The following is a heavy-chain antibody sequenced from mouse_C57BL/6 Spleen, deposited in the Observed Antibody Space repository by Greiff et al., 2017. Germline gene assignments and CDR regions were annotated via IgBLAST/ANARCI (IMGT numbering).Heavy chain of an antibody. V-gene: IGHV1-82*01. J-gene: IGHJ3*01. CDR3: ASIYYDYDPFAY. Sequence: VKLMESGPELVKPGASVKISCKASGYAFSSSWMNWVKQRPGKGLEWIGRIYPGDGDTNYNGKFKGKATLTADKSSSTAYMQLSSLTSEDSAVYFCASIYYDYDPFAYWGQGTLVTVSA. CDR1: GYAFSSSW. CDR2: IYPGDGDT. D-gene: IGHD2-4*01.